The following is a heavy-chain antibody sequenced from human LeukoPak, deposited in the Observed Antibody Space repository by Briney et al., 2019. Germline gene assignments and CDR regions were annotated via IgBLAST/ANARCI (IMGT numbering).Heavy chain of an antibody. CDR3: LGRGSSGWYEGGFEY. CDR1: GYTFTGYY. CDR2: INPSSGGT. V-gene: IGHV1-2*02. D-gene: IGHD6-19*01. J-gene: IGHJ4*02. Sequence: ASVKVSCKASGYTFTGYYMHWVRQAPGQGLEWMGWINPSSGGTNYAQKFQGRVTMTRDTSINTAYIELSRLLSDDTAGYYFLGRGSSGWYEGGFEYWGQGALVTVSS.